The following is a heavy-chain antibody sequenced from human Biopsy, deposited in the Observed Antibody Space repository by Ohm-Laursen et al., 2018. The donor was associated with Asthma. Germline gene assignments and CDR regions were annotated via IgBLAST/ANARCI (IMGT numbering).Heavy chain of an antibody. CDR2: ISVYNGNT. V-gene: IGHV1-18*01. CDR1: GYTFNSAG. Sequence: SSVKVSCKPSGYTFNSAGITWVRRAPGQGLEWMGWISVYNGNTKGAQKLQDRVTMITDTSTSTAYMELRSLRSDDTAVYFCARAVDYSHYYGIDVWGQGTTVTVS. D-gene: IGHD3-10*01. CDR3: ARAVDYSHYYGIDV. J-gene: IGHJ6*02.